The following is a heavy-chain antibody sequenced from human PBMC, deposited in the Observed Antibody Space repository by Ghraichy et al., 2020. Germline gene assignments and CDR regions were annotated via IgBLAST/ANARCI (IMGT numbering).Heavy chain of an antibody. CDR2: ISSSSSTI. CDR1: GFTFSSYS. V-gene: IGHV3-48*01. CDR3: ARGLGRGITIFGVARNRPNYGMDV. Sequence: GGSLRLSCAASGFTFSSYSMNWVRQAPGKGLEWVSYISSSSSTIYYADSVKGRFTISRDNAKNSLYLQMNSLRAEDTAVYYCARGLGRGITIFGVARNRPNYGMDVWGQGTTVTVSS. J-gene: IGHJ6*02. D-gene: IGHD3-3*01.